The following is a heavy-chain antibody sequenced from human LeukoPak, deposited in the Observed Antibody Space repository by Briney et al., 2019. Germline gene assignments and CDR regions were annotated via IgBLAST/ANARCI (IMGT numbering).Heavy chain of an antibody. J-gene: IGHJ4*02. Sequence: SETLSLTCTVSGGSISSSGYCWGWIRQPPGKGLEWIGSIDYSGNTNYNPSHKSRVTIAVDMSKNQFSLKLSSVTAADTAVYYCAREVDSGYSLDYFDYWGQGTLVTVSS. V-gene: IGHV4-39*07. CDR3: AREVDSGYSLDYFDY. CDR1: GGSISSSGYC. D-gene: IGHD3-22*01. CDR2: IDYSGNT.